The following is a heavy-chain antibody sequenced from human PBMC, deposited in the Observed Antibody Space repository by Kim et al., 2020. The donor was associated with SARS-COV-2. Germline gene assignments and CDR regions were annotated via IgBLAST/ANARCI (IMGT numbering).Heavy chain of an antibody. CDR3: SGRTLGRTTHYFYY. D-gene: IGHD1-1*01. J-gene: IGHJ4*02. CDR1: GFTFSSYA. V-gene: IGHV3-30*04. Sequence: GGSLRLSCAASGFTFSSYAMHWVRQAPGKGLKWVAVISYDGSNKYYADSVKGRFTISRDNSKNTLYLQMNSLRAEDTAVYYCSGRTLGRTTHYFYYGGQG. CDR2: ISYDGSNK.